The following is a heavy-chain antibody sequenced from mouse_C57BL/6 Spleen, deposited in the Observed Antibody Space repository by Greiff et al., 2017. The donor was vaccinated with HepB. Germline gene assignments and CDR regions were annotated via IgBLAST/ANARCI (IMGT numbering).Heavy chain of an antibody. J-gene: IGHJ4*01. CDR3: ARQGYSNYGYYAMDY. D-gene: IGHD2-5*01. CDR1: GFTFSSYT. Sequence: DVMLVESGGGLVKPGGSLKLSCAASGFTFSSYTMSWVRQTPEKRLEWVATISGGGGNTYYPDSVKGRFTISRDNAKNTLYLQMSSLRSEDTALYYCARQGYSNYGYYAMDYWGQGTSVTVSS. CDR2: ISGGGGNT. V-gene: IGHV5-9*01.